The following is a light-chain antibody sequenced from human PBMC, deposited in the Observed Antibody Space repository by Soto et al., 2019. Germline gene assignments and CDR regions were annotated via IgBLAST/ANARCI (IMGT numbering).Light chain of an antibody. J-gene: IGKJ1*01. CDR1: QSISSW. CDR2: KAS. CDR3: QHYNSYST. V-gene: IGKV1-5*03. Sequence: EIQITQSPSTLSASVGDRVTITCRASQSISSWLAWYQQKPGKAPKLLIYKASTLKSGVPSRFSGSGSGTEFTLTISSLQPDDFATYYCQHYNSYSTFGQGTKVDIK.